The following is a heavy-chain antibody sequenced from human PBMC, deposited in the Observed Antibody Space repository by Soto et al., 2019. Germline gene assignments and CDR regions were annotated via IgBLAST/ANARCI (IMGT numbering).Heavy chain of an antibody. V-gene: IGHV4-31*03. D-gene: IGHD6-6*01. J-gene: IGHJ5*02. Sequence: SETLSLTCTVSGGSISSGGYYWSWIRQHPGKGLEWIGYIYYSGSTYYNPSLKSRVTISVDTSKNQFSLKLSSVTAADTAVYYCATDNGPSSSSRNWFDPWGQGTLVTVSS. CDR2: IYYSGST. CDR3: ATDNGPSSSSRNWFDP. CDR1: GGSISSGGYY.